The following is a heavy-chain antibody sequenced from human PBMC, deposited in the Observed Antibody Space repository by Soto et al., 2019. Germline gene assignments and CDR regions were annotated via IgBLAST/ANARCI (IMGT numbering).Heavy chain of an antibody. CDR2: IYSGGST. CDR1: GFTVSSNY. D-gene: IGHD6-25*01. V-gene: IGHV3-66*01. J-gene: IGHJ4*02. CDR3: ARDHLIAAAKPNFDY. Sequence: GGSLRLSCAASGFTVSSNYMSWVRQAPGKGLEWVSVIYSGGSTYYADSVKGRFTISRDNSKNTLYLQMNSLRAEDTAVYYCARDHLIAAAKPNFDYWGQGTLVTVSS.